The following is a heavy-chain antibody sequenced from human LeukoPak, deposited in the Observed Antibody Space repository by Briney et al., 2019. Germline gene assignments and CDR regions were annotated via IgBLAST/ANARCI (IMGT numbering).Heavy chain of an antibody. J-gene: IGHJ6*03. D-gene: IGHD5-18*01. CDR3: AKFDGVQLWSPSYYYYMDV. CDR2: IQYDGSNK. Sequence: GGSLRLSCAASGLSFSSYGMHWVRQAPGKGLEWVAFIQYDGSNKFYADSVKGRFTISRDNSKNTLYLQMNSLRAEDTAVYYCAKFDGVQLWSPSYYYYMDVWGKGTTVTVSS. CDR1: GLSFSSYG. V-gene: IGHV3-30*02.